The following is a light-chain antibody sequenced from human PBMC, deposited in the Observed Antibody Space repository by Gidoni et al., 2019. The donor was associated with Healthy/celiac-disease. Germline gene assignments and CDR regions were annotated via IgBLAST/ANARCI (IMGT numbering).Light chain of an antibody. CDR2: EVS. CDR1: SSDVGGYNY. J-gene: IGLJ3*02. V-gene: IGLV2-14*01. CDR3: SSYTSSSTLWV. Sequence: QSALPQPASVSGSPGQSITISCTGTSSDVGGYNYVSWYPQHPGKAPKLMIYEVSNRPSGVSNRFSGSKSGNTASLTISGLQAEDEADYYCSSYTSSSTLWVFGGGTKLTVL.